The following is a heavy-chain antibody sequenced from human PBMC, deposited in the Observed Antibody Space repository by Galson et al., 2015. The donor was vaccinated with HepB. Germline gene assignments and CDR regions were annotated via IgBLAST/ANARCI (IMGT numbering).Heavy chain of an antibody. CDR2: ISASGVST. CDR3: ANIAKSSSWPHPILYYFDN. D-gene: IGHD6-13*01. J-gene: IGHJ4*02. CDR1: GFTFSNYA. V-gene: IGHV3-23*01. Sequence: SLRLSCAASGFTFSNYAMTWIRQAPGKGLEWVSGISASGVSTYYADSVKGRFTISRDNSKNTLFLQMNSLRGEDTAVYYCANIAKSSSWPHPILYYFDNWGQGTLVTVSS.